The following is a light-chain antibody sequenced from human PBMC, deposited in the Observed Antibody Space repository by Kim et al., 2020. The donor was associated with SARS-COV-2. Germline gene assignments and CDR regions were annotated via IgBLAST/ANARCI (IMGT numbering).Light chain of an antibody. Sequence: SSELTQDPAVSVALGQTVRITCQGDSLRSYSASWYQQKPGQAPLLVFYGRNSRPSGIPDRFSGSSSGTTASLTISGAQAEDEADYYCNSRDNSGDLLVFGGGTQLTVL. CDR1: SLRSYS. V-gene: IGLV3-19*01. J-gene: IGLJ3*02. CDR2: GRN. CDR3: NSRDNSGDLLV.